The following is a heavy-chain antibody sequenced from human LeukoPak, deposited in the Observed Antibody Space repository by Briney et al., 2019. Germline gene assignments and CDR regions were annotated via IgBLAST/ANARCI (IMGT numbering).Heavy chain of an antibody. CDR1: GYTFTDYY. V-gene: IGHV1-2*02. D-gene: IGHD1-26*01. J-gene: IGHJ6*03. Sequence: GASVKVSCKASGYTFTDYYLHWVRQAPGQGPEWMGWINPNSGGTKYAQKFKGRVTMTSDTSITTAYMELSRLRSDDTAVYYCSRDGSEIIVGTTPHHYYMDVWGKGTTVTVSS. CDR2: INPNSGGT. CDR3: SRDGSEIIVGTTPHHYYMDV.